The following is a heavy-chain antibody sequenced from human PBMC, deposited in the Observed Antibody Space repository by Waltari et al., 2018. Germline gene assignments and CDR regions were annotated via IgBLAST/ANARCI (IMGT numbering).Heavy chain of an antibody. D-gene: IGHD4-4*01. V-gene: IGHV4-4*02. CDR1: TDSITRNNW. Sequence: QVQLTESGPGLVKPSEPLSLTCVVSTDSITRNNWWSWVRQSPRKGLEWIGDVYHTGSTNDSPSLKSRVTISIDKSKNEFSLNLKSVTAADTAIYYCARRALQYYFEYWGQGILVTVSS. CDR3: ARRALQYYFEY. CDR2: VYHTGST. J-gene: IGHJ4*01.